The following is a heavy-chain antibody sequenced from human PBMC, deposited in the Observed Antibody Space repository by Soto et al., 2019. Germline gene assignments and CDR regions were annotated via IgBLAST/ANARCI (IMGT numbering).Heavy chain of an antibody. CDR1: GYTFTSYD. V-gene: IGHV1-8*01. CDR3: AGRITMVRGVIITGLGSFDY. J-gene: IGHJ4*02. Sequence: QVQLVQSGAEVKKPGASVKVSCKASGYTFTSYDINWVRQATGQGLEWMGWMNPNSGNTGYAQKFQGRVTMTRNTSLSTAYMELSSLRSEDTAVYYCAGRITMVRGVIITGLGSFDYWGQGTLVTVSS. CDR2: MNPNSGNT. D-gene: IGHD3-10*01.